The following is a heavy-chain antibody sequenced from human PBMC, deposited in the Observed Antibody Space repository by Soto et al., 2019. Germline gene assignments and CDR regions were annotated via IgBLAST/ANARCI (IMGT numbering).Heavy chain of an antibody. CDR3: STRSGVYGELVDY. Sequence: QVQLQESGPRLVKPSETLSLTCTVSGASIRSYYWSWIRQPPGQSLELVGYISYSAGTKYNPSLRRRVTISLDTSKNPFSLKLNSVIAADTALFYCSTRSGVYGELVDYWGQGTLVTVSS. CDR2: ISYSAGT. V-gene: IGHV4-59*01. CDR1: GASIRSYY. J-gene: IGHJ4*02. D-gene: IGHD4-17*01.